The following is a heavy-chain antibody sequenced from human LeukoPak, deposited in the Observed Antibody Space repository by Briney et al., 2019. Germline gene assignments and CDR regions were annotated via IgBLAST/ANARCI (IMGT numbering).Heavy chain of an antibody. D-gene: IGHD7-27*01. V-gene: IGHV4-4*09. CDR1: GGFISSAY. Sequence: KPSETLSLTCSVSGGFISSAYWSWIRQPPGKGLEWIGYIYTSGNTDYNPSLKSRVTISADTSKNQFSLKLNSVTAADTAVYYCAGHRELGTYYFDYWGQRTLVTVSS. CDR2: IYTSGNT. CDR3: AGHRELGTYYFDY. J-gene: IGHJ4*02.